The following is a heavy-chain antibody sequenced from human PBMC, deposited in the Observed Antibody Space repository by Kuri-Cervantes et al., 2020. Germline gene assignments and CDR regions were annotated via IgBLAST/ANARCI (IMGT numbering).Heavy chain of an antibody. J-gene: IGHJ4*02. CDR2: IYYSGST. CDR3: ATTQRGYSYGYPNPFDY. D-gene: IGHD5-18*01. V-gene: IGHV4-39*01. CDR1: GGSISSSSYY. Sequence: SETLSLTCTVSGGSISSSSYYWGWIRQPPGKGLEWIGSIYYSGSTYYNPSLKSRVTISVDTSKNQFSLKLSSVTAADTAVYYCATTQRGYSYGYPNPFDYWGQGTLVTDSS.